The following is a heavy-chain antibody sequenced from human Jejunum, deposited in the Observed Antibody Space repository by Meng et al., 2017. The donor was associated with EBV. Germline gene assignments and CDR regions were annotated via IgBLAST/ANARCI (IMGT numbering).Heavy chain of an antibody. V-gene: IGHV1-8*02. CDR1: GYTFTSYD. Sequence: QGPLVEAGAEVKKPGASVKVSCKASGYTFTSYDINWVRQATGQGPEWMGWMSPNSGNTGYAQKFQGRVTMTRDTSISTAYMELSSLRSEDTAVYYCARGVAAGFDYWGQGTLVTVSS. CDR3: ARGVAAGFDY. J-gene: IGHJ4*02. CDR2: MSPNSGNT. D-gene: IGHD6-13*01.